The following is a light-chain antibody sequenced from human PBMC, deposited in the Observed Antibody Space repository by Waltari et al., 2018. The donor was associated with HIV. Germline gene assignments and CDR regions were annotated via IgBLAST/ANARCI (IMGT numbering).Light chain of an antibody. CDR1: TSAVGVYHY. V-gene: IGLV2-14*01. CDR2: EDN. Sequence: QSALTQSAPASGSPAQSLTISSTGTTSAVGVYHYVSWYQQHPGNAPKLIIYEDNNRPSGVSNRFSGSKSGNTASLTISGLQAEDEAVYYCGSYTSISTVFGGGTKLTVL. J-gene: IGLJ3*02. CDR3: GSYTSISTV.